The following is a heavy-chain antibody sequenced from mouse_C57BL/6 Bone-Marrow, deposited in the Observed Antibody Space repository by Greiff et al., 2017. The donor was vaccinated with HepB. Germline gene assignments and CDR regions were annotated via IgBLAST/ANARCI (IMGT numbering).Heavy chain of an antibody. CDR3: ARGGVYYDGSSPMDY. Sequence: DVQLVESEGGLVQPGSSMKLSCTASGFTFSDYYMAWVRQVPEKGLEWVANINYDGSSTYYLDSLKSRFIISRDNAKNILYLQMSSLKSEDTATYYCARGGVYYDGSSPMDYWGQGTSVTVSS. CDR2: INYDGSST. D-gene: IGHD1-1*01. J-gene: IGHJ4*01. CDR1: GFTFSDYY. V-gene: IGHV5-16*01.